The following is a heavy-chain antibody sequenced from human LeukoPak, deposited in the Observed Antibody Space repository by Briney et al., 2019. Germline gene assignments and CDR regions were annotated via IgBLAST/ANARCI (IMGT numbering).Heavy chain of an antibody. Sequence: PGGSLRLSCAASGFTVSSKYMSWVRQAPGKGLEWVSVIYSGGSAYYADSVKGRFTISRDNSKNTLYLQMNSLRAEDTAVYYCARGTRNWNDVGAFDIWGQGTTVTVSS. CDR2: IYSGGSA. CDR3: ARGTRNWNDVGAFDI. J-gene: IGHJ3*02. CDR1: GFTVSSKY. V-gene: IGHV3-53*01. D-gene: IGHD1-1*01.